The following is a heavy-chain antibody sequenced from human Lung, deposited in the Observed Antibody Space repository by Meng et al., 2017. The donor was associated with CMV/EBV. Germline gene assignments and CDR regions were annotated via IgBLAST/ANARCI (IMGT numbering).Heavy chain of an antibody. V-gene: IGHV3-21*01. Sequence: SXAASLFTFSSYSMNWVRQAPGKGLEWVSSISSSSSYIYYADSVKGRFTISRDNAKSSLYLQMNSLRAEDTAVYYCAREGYYYNSGNYYYYFDHWXQGTLVTVSS. CDR1: LFTFSSYS. CDR3: AREGYYYNSGNYYYYFDH. J-gene: IGHJ4*02. CDR2: ISSSSSYI. D-gene: IGHD3-10*01.